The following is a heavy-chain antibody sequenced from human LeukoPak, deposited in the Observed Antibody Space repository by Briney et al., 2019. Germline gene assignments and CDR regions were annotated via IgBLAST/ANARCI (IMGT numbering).Heavy chain of an antibody. Sequence: GGSLRLSCAASGFTLSSYAMSWLGQVPGKGLEGVAGISGSGGNTHSADSVKGRFTMSRDNSKNTLYLQMNSLRAEDTAVYYCAKATVPTFADYFDYWGQGTLVTVSS. CDR3: AKATVPTFADYFDY. D-gene: IGHD3-16*01. CDR2: ISGSGGNT. J-gene: IGHJ4*02. CDR1: GFTLSSYA. V-gene: IGHV3-23*01.